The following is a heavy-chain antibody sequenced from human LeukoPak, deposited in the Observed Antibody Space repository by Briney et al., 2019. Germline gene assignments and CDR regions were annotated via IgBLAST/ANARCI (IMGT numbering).Heavy chain of an antibody. V-gene: IGHV3-48*01. D-gene: IGHD3-16*02. Sequence: SGGSLRLSCVVSGFTFSSYSMNWVRQAPGKGLEWVAYISSAGNTIYYVDSVKGRFTISRGNAKNSLYLQMHSLRAEDPAVHYCARGGYDYLWGSYRPETELDYWGQGTLVTVSS. CDR2: ISSAGNTI. CDR1: GFTFSSYS. CDR3: ARGGYDYLWGSYRPETELDY. J-gene: IGHJ4*02.